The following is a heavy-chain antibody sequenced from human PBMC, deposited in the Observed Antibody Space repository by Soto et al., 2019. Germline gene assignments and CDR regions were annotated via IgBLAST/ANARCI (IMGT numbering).Heavy chain of an antibody. CDR3: ATVVPRRLWFGDWYFDY. V-gene: IGHV1-24*01. J-gene: IGHJ4*02. Sequence: GASVKVSCKVSGYTLTELSMHWVRQAPGKGLEWMGGFDPEDGETIYAQKFQGRVTMTEDTSTDTAYMELSSLRSEDTAVYYCATVVPRRLWFGDWYFDYWGQGPLVTVSS. CDR1: GYTLTELS. D-gene: IGHD3-10*01. CDR2: FDPEDGET.